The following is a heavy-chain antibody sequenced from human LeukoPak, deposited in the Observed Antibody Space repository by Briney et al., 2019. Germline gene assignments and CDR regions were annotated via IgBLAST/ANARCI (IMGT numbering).Heavy chain of an antibody. CDR2: ISASGDVT. J-gene: IGHJ3*02. D-gene: IGHD1-26*01. CDR3: ARENGVGATLGGAFDI. Sequence: PGGSLRLSCAASRFSFSAYPMGWVRRAPGKGLEWVSGISASGDVTFHADPVKGRFTISRDNSKNTLYLQMNSLRAEDTAVYYCARENGVGATLGGAFDIWGQGTTVTVSS. V-gene: IGHV3-23*01. CDR1: RFSFSAYP.